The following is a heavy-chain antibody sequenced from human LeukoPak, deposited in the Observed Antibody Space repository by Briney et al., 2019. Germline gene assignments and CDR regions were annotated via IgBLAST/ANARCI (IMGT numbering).Heavy chain of an antibody. CDR3: ARGRWSATTASYYLDF. CDR1: EYTFTDYA. CDR2: INAGNGNT. Sequence: ASVTVSCKASEYTFTDYAINWVRQAPGQRLEWMGWINAGNGNTRYSQRFQGRVTITRDTSASTAYMELSSLTSEDTAVYYCARGRWSATTASYYLDFWGQGTLVTVSS. D-gene: IGHD5-24*01. V-gene: IGHV1-3*01. J-gene: IGHJ4*02.